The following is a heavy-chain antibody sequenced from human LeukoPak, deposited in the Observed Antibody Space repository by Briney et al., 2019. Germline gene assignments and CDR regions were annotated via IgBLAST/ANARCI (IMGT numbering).Heavy chain of an antibody. Sequence: PGGSLRLSCAASGFTFSSYAMHWVRQAPGKGLEYVSAISSNGGSTYYANSVKGRFTISRDNSKNTLYLQMGSLRAEDMAVYYCLVGATPGMDVWGKGTTVTVSS. J-gene: IGHJ6*04. CDR1: GFTFSSYA. CDR3: LVGATPGMDV. V-gene: IGHV3-64*01. CDR2: ISSNGGST. D-gene: IGHD1-26*01.